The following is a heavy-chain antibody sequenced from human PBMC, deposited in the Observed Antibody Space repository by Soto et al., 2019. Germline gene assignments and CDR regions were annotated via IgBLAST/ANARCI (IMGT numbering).Heavy chain of an antibody. CDR1: GFTFSSYA. CDR3: ARYIPGVRYYGMDV. D-gene: IGHD2-2*01. V-gene: IGHV3-23*01. Sequence: EVQLLESGGGLVQPGGSLRLSCAASGFTFSSYAMKWVRQAPGKGLEWVSLIGESGTPTYYPDSVKGWFTISRDNSGNTLFLEMYSLRAEDTAVYYCARYIPGVRYYGMDVWGQGTTVTVSS. J-gene: IGHJ6*02. CDR2: IGESGTPT.